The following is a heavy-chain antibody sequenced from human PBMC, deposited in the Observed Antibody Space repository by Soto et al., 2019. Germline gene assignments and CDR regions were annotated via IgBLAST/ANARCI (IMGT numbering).Heavy chain of an antibody. V-gene: IGHV4-31*03. CDR1: GGSISSGGYY. CDR3: ARGRGIVATINRSLLFDY. D-gene: IGHD5-12*01. Sequence: QVQLQESGPGLVKPSQTLSLTCTVSGGSISSGGYYWSWIRQHPGKGLEWIGYIYYSGSTYYNPSLKSRVTISVDXSKXQXSLKLSSVTAADTAVYYCARGRGIVATINRSLLFDYWGQGTLVTVSS. J-gene: IGHJ4*02. CDR2: IYYSGST.